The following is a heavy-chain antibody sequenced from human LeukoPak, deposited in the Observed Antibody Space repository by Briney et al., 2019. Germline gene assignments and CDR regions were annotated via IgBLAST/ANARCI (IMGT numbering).Heavy chain of an antibody. CDR2: ISGDGGTT. Sequence: GGSLRLSCAASGTTFEDYAMHWVRQAPGKGLEWVSFISGDGGTTFYPDSVKGRFTISRDNSKTSLYLQMNSLRTEDTALYYCAKDQGASGWGAFDYWGQGTLATVSS. V-gene: IGHV3-43*02. J-gene: IGHJ4*02. D-gene: IGHD6-19*01. CDR1: GTTFEDYA. CDR3: AKDQGASGWGAFDY.